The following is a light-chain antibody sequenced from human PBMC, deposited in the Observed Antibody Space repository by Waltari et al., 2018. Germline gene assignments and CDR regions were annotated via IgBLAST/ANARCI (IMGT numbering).Light chain of an antibody. J-gene: IGLJ1*01. CDR2: EAT. Sequence: QSALTQPASVPGSPGQSTAVSCPGSSSDVVTYNLVSWYQQHQGKAPKLIIYEATKRPSGVSNRFSGSKSGNMASLTISGLQAEDEAEYYCCSFAGRSTWVFGTGTKVTVL. V-gene: IGLV2-23*01. CDR1: SSDVVTYNL. CDR3: CSFAGRSTWV.